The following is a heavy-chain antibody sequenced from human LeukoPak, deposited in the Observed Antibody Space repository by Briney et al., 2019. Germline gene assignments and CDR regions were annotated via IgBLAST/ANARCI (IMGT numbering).Heavy chain of an antibody. D-gene: IGHD2-15*01. V-gene: IGHV1-2*02. J-gene: IGHJ4*02. CDR1: GYTFTGYY. CDR3: ARGGHDIRYCSGGSCYYFDY. CDR2: INPNSGGT. Sequence: ASVKVSCKASGYTFTGYYMHWVRQAPGQGLEWMGWINPNSGGTNYAQKFQGRVTMTRDTSISTAYMELSRRRSDDTAVYYCARGGHDIRYCSGGSCYYFDYWGQGTLVTVSS.